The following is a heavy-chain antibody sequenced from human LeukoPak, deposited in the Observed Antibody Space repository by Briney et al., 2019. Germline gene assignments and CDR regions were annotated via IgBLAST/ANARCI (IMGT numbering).Heavy chain of an antibody. Sequence: PSETLSLTCTVSGGSVSSGSYYWSWIRQPPGKGLEWIGYIYYSGSTNDNPSLKSRVTISVDTSKNQFSLKLSSVTAADTAVYYCARGRRVREVIITPTKNWFDPWGQGTLVTVSS. CDR3: ARGRRVREVIITPTKNWFDP. CDR2: IYYSGST. V-gene: IGHV4-61*01. D-gene: IGHD3-10*01. J-gene: IGHJ5*02. CDR1: GGSVSSGSYY.